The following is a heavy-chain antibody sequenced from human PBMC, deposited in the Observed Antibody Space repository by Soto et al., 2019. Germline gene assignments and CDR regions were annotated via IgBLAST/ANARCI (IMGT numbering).Heavy chain of an antibody. Sequence: EVQVLESGGGLVQPGGSLRLSCAASGFTFSSYAMSWVRQAPGKGLEWVSVISGSGGSTYYADSVKGRFTISRDNSKNTLYLQMNSLRAEDTAVYYCAKGRGYSGDEFDYWGQGTLVTVSS. V-gene: IGHV3-23*01. CDR3: AKGRGYSGDEFDY. CDR1: GFTFSSYA. CDR2: ISGSGGST. J-gene: IGHJ4*02. D-gene: IGHD5-12*01.